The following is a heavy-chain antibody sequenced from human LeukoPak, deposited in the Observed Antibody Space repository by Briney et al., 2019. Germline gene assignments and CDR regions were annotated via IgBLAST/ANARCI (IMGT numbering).Heavy chain of an antibody. Sequence: GGSLRLSCAASGFTFTTSWMHWFRQAPGKGLVWVSRIESDGTSTTYADSVKGRFTISRDNAKNTLYLQMNSLRAEDTAVYYCARDRYSSTWYRGAFDVWGQGTMVSVSS. CDR3: ARDRYSSTWYRGAFDV. CDR2: IESDGTST. CDR1: GFTFTTSW. J-gene: IGHJ3*01. V-gene: IGHV3-74*01. D-gene: IGHD6-13*01.